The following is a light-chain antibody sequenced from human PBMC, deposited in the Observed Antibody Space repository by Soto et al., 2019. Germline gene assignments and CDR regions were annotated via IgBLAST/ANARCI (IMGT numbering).Light chain of an antibody. Sequence: QSALTQPASVSGSPGQSISLSCSGTSSDIGTYDHVAWFQQFPGKTPRLVIYSVSDRPSGVSYRFSGSKSGNTASLTISGLQADDEADYYCISYTVSRSDVFGTGTKVTVL. V-gene: IGLV2-14*01. CDR1: SSDIGTYDH. CDR2: SVS. J-gene: IGLJ1*01. CDR3: ISYTVSRSDV.